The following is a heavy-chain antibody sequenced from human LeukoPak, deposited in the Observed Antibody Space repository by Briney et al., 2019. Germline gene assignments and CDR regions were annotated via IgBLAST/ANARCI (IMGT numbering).Heavy chain of an antibody. D-gene: IGHD6-13*01. CDR2: ISSSGSTI. Sequence: GGSLRLSCAASGFTFSSYEMNWVRQAPGKGLEWVSYISSSGSTIYYADSVKGRFTISRDNAKNSLYLQMNSLRAEDTALYYCARELDRGQQLIYYSMDVWGQGTTVTVSS. V-gene: IGHV3-48*03. CDR1: GFTFSSYE. CDR3: ARELDRGQQLIYYSMDV. J-gene: IGHJ6*02.